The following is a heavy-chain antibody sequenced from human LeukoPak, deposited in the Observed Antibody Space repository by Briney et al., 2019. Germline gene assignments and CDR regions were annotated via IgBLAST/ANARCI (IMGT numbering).Heavy chain of an antibody. CDR3: TRDLRFFED. CDR2: INAGNGNT. Sequence: ASVKVSCKASGGTFSSYAISWVRQAPGQRLEWMGWINAGNGNTKYSQKFQDRVTTSRDTSASTAYMELSSLRSEDTAVYYCTRDLRFFEDWGQGTLVSVSS. CDR1: GGTFSSYA. V-gene: IGHV1-3*01. J-gene: IGHJ4*02.